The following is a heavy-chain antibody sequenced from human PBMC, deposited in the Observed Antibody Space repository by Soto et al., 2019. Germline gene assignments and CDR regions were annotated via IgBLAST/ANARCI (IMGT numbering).Heavy chain of an antibody. V-gene: IGHV3-23*01. J-gene: IGHJ4*02. CDR1: GFTFSSYA. Sequence: LRLSCAASGFTFSSYAMSWVRQAPGKGLEWVSAISGSGGSTYYADSVKGRFTISRDNSKNTLYLQMNSLRAEDTAVYYCAKELSIAARLVGFYDYWGQGTLVTVSS. CDR2: ISGSGGST. D-gene: IGHD6-6*01. CDR3: AKELSIAARLVGFYDY.